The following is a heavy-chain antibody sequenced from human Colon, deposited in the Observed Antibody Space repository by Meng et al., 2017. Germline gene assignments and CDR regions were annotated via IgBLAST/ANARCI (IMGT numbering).Heavy chain of an antibody. J-gene: IGHJ4*02. D-gene: IGHD5-24*01. V-gene: IGHV1-2*02. CDR3: ARLRDGYNYLLDY. CDR1: GYTFTGYY. CDR2: INPNSGGT. Sequence: ASVKVSCKASGYTFTGYYMHWVRQAPGQGLEWMGWINPNSGGTNYAQKFQGRVTMTRDTSISTAYMELSRLRSEDTAVYYCARLRDGYNYLLDYWGQGTLVTVSS.